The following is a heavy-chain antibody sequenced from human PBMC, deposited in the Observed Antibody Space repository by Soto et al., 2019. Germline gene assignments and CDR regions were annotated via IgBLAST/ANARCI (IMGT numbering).Heavy chain of an antibody. V-gene: IGHV1-3*01. CDR3: ARDYNRSSSSWYGRHYSYSNGMDF. D-gene: IGHD6-13*01. Sequence: GASVKVSCKASGYTFTSYAMHWVRQAPGQRLEWMGWINAGNGNTKYSQKFQGRVTITRDTSASTAYMELSSLRSEDTAVYYCARDYNRSSSSWYGRHYSYSNGMDFWGQGTMVTVSS. J-gene: IGHJ6*02. CDR1: GYTFTSYA. CDR2: INAGNGNT.